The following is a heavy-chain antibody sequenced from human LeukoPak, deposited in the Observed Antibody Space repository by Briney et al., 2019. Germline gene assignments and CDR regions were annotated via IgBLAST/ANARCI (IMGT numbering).Heavy chain of an antibody. CDR1: GGSISSYY. CDR2: IYYSGST. J-gene: IGHJ4*02. V-gene: IGHV4-59*01. CDR3: AGGLGSAAGFFDY. Sequence: TSETLSLTCTVSGGSISSYYWSWIRQPPGKGLEWIGYIYYSGSTNYNPSLKSRVTISVDTSKNQFSLKLSSVTAADTAVYYCAGGLGSAAGFFDYWGQGTLVTVSS. D-gene: IGHD6-13*01.